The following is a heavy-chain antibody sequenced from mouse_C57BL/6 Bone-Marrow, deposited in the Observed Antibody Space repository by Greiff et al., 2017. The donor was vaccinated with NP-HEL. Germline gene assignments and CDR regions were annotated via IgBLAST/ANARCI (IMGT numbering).Heavy chain of an antibody. Sequence: VQLQESGAELMKPGASVKLSCKATGYTFTGYWIEWVKQRPGHGLEWIGEILPGSGSTNYNEKFKGKATFTADTSSNTAYRQLSSLTTEDSAIYYCARSGDYDDGDYYAMDYWGQGTSVTVSS. V-gene: IGHV1-9*01. CDR1: GYTFTGYW. D-gene: IGHD2-4*01. J-gene: IGHJ4*01. CDR2: ILPGSGST. CDR3: ARSGDYDDGDYYAMDY.